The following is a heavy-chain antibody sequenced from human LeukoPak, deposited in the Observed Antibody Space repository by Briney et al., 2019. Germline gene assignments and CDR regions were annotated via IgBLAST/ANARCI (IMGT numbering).Heavy chain of an antibody. D-gene: IGHD3-3*01. CDR1: GYSFTSYW. Sequence: PGESLKISCKGSGYSFTSYWIGWVRQMPGKGLEWMGIIYPGDSDTRYSPSFQGQVTISADKSISTAYLQWSSLKASDTAMYYCERLGNVDFWSGWNMDVWGNGTTVTVSS. CDR2: IYPGDSDT. CDR3: ERLGNVDFWSGWNMDV. V-gene: IGHV5-51*01. J-gene: IGHJ6*03.